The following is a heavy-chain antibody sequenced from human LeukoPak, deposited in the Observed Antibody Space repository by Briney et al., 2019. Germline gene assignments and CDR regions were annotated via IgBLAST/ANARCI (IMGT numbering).Heavy chain of an antibody. CDR2: INPNSGGT. D-gene: IGHD3-22*01. J-gene: IGHJ4*02. V-gene: IGHV1-2*02. CDR1: GYTFTGYY. CDR3: ARGGESYYYDSSGYFGLDY. Sequence: ASVKVSCEASGYTFTGYYMHWVRQAPGQGLEWMGWINPNSGGTNYAQKFQGRVTMTRDTSISTAYMELSRLRSDDTAVYYCARGGESYYYDSSGYFGLDYWGQGTLVTVSS.